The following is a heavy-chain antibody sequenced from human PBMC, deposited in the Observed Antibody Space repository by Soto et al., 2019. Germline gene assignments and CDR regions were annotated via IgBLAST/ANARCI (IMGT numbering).Heavy chain of an antibody. Sequence: SGPTLVNPTETLTLTFTVSAFSLSTGGVGVGWIRQPPGKALEWLALIYWDDDKRYSPSLRSRLTITKDTSKNQVVLTMTNMDPVDTATYYCIQSRCGGDCLQSYASYYYYGMDVWGQGTTVTVSS. V-gene: IGHV2-5*02. CDR2: IYWDDDK. D-gene: IGHD2-21*02. J-gene: IGHJ6*02. CDR1: AFSLSTGGVG. CDR3: IQSRCGGDCLQSYASYYYYGMDV.